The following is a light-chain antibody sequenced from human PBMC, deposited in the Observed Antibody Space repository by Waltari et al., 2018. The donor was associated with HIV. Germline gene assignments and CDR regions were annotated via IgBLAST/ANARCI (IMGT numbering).Light chain of an antibody. CDR1: SSNIGAGYD. J-gene: IGLJ3*02. CDR3: QSYDSSVSGWV. Sequence: HSLLTPPPSGAAAPGQAVTITCTGSSSNIGAGYDLHWNRQLPATAPKPLIYDNSNRPSGVPDRFSGSKSGTSASLAITGLQAEDEADYYCQSYDSSVSGWVFGGGTKLTVL. V-gene: IGLV1-40*01. CDR2: DNS.